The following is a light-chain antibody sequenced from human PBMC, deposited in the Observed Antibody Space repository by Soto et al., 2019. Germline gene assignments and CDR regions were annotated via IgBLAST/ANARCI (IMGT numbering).Light chain of an antibody. CDR2: RDS. CDR1: ASTIGRNY. V-gene: IGLV1-47*01. J-gene: IGLJ1*01. Sequence: QSVLTQSPSASGTPGQRVTISCSGSASTIGRNYVYWYQQLPGTAPKLLIYRDSQRPSGVPDRFSGSKSGTSASLAISGLRSEDEADYDCAAWDVNLRGFYVFGDGTKLTVL. CDR3: AAWDVNLRGFYV.